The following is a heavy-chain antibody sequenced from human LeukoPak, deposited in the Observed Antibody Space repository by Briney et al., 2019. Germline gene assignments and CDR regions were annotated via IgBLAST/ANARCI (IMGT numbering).Heavy chain of an antibody. CDR1: GYTFTSYD. CDR3: ARGRKTGTRVAVDI. J-gene: IGHJ3*02. V-gene: IGHV1-8*01. Sequence: ASVKVSCRASGYTFTSYDINWVRQATGQGLEWMGWMGANNGNTGYAQTFQGRVTMTRNTSISTAYMELSSLRSEDTAVYYCARGRKTGTRVAVDIWGQGTMVTVSS. CDR2: MGANNGNT.